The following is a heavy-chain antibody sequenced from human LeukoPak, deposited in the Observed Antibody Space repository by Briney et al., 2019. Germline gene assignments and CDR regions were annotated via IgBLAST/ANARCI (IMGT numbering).Heavy chain of an antibody. CDR3: AGSGWPFDY. V-gene: IGHV3-11*04. D-gene: IGHD3-10*01. CDR2: ISSNGSTI. J-gene: IGHJ4*02. Sequence: PGGSLRLSCTSSGFTFNDYFMSWIRQAPGKGLEWVSYISSNGSTIYYADSVKGRFAISRDNAKNSLYLQMNSLRAEDTAVYYCAGSGWPFDYWGQGTLVTVSS. CDR1: GFTFNDYF.